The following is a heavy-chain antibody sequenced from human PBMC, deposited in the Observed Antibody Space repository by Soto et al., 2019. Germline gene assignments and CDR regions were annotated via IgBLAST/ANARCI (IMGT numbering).Heavy chain of an antibody. CDR3: ARERGDNWFDP. V-gene: IGHV4-61*01. Sequence: QVQLQESGPGLVKPSETLSLTCTVSGYSVSSPRYYWNWIRQTPGKGLEWIGYVYNNGATNYNPSVQSQVTIAVNTSKNQFSLKLTSLTAADTAVYSCARERGDNWFDPWGQGTLVTVSS. CDR2: VYNNGAT. J-gene: IGHJ5*02. CDR1: GYSVSSPRYY.